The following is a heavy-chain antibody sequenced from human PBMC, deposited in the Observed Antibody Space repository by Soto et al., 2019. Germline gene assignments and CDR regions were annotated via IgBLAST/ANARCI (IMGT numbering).Heavy chain of an antibody. CDR1: GFTFSSYA. CDR3: ARDTSAVTGTTGDFDY. V-gene: IGHV3-30-3*01. J-gene: IGHJ4*02. D-gene: IGHD1-20*01. CDR2: ISYDGTNK. Sequence: VVSRRLSCAASGFTFSSYAMHWVRQAPGKGLEWVAVISYDGTNKNYADSVKGRFTISRDNSKKTLYLQMSSLRGEDTAVYYCARDTSAVTGTTGDFDYWGQGTLVTVSS.